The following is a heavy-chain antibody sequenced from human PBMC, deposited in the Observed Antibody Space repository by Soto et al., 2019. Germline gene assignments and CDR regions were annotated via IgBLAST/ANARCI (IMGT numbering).Heavy chain of an antibody. CDR3: ARDRGYSCFDY. CDR2: TKEDGSEE. V-gene: IGHV3-7*01. CDR1: GFTFRSFW. Sequence: GGSLRLSCAASGFTFRSFWMNWVRQAPGKGLEWVAGTKEDGSEEYYVDYVKGRFTISRDNVENSLYLQMNSLRGEDTAVYFCARDRGYSCFDYWGLGTPVTVSS. D-gene: IGHD5-18*01. J-gene: IGHJ4*02.